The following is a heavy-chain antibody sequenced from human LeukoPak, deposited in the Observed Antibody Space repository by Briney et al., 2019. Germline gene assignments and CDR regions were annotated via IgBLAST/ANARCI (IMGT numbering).Heavy chain of an antibody. J-gene: IGHJ3*02. V-gene: IGHV4-39*07. CDR2: IYYSGST. Sequence: SETLSLTCTVSGGSISSSSYYWGWIRQPPGKGLEWIVSIYYSGSTYYSPSLKSRVTISVDTSKNQFSLKLSSVTAADTAVYFCARGPYSYDSSGAFDIWGQGTMVTVSS. D-gene: IGHD3-22*01. CDR3: ARGPYSYDSSGAFDI. CDR1: GGSISSSSYY.